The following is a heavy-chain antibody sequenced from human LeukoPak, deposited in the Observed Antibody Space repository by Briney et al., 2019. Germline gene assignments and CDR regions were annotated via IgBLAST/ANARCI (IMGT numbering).Heavy chain of an antibody. D-gene: IGHD3/OR15-3a*01. Sequence: SETLSLTCTVSGGSISSHYWSWIRQPPGKGLEWIGYIYYSGSTNYNPSLKSRVTVSVDTSKNQFSLKLSSVTAADTAVYYCARERTGYYRGFDPRGQGTLVTVSS. V-gene: IGHV4-59*11. CDR2: IYYSGST. J-gene: IGHJ5*02. CDR1: GGSISSHY. CDR3: ARERTGYYRGFDP.